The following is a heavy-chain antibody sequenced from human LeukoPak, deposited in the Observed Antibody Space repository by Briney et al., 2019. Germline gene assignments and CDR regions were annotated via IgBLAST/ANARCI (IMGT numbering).Heavy chain of an antibody. CDR3: ARSGPPLPPSDRLGYCSGGSCYDDYYGMDV. J-gene: IGHJ6*02. CDR2: ISAYNGNT. Sequence: ASVKVSCKASGYTFTSYGISWVRQAPGQGLEWMGWISAYNGNTNYAQKLQGRVTMTTDTSTSTAYMELRSLRSDDTAVYYCARSGPPLPPSDRLGYCSGGSCYDDYYGMDVWGQGTTVTVSS. D-gene: IGHD2-15*01. CDR1: GYTFTSYG. V-gene: IGHV1-18*01.